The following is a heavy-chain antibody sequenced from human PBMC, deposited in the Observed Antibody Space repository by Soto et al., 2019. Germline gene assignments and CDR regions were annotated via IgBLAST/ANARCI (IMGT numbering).Heavy chain of an antibody. CDR2: LTADSDDT. V-gene: IGHV3-23*01. CDR1: GFTFSTHT. J-gene: IGHJ4*02. Sequence: EVQLLESGGTLVQPGGSLRLSCVASGFTFSTHTMNWVRQAPGKGLEWVSRLTADSDDTSYADSIKGRFPISRDNAKNTRYLQMNSLRAEDTAIYYCAKGLGRASRDFWGQGALVTVSS. D-gene: IGHD3-9*01. CDR3: AKGLGRASRDF.